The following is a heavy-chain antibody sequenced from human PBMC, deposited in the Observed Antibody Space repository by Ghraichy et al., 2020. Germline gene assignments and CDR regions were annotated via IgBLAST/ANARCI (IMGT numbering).Heavy chain of an antibody. CDR2: IDPEDGET. CDR3: ATDGPAPGPRVATIWQDAFDI. V-gene: IGHV1-24*01. J-gene: IGHJ3*02. CDR1: GYSLTELS. D-gene: IGHD5-12*01. Sequence: ASVKVSCKVSGYSLTELSMNWVRQAPGKGLEWMGGIDPEDGETIYAKKFQGRVTMTEDTSTDTAYMELSSLRSEDTAVYYCATDGPAPGPRVATIWQDAFDIWGEATMGTVYS.